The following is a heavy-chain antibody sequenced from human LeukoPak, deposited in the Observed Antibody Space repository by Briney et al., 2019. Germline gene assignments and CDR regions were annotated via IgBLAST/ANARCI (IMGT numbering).Heavy chain of an antibody. J-gene: IGHJ4*02. V-gene: IGHV4-34*01. Sequence: SETLSLTCAVYGGSFSGYYSSWIRQPPGKGLEWIGEINHSGSTNYNPSLKSRVTISVDTSKNQFSLKLSSVTAADTAVYYCARGRSFFTRRGYFDYWGQGTLVTVSS. CDR1: GGSFSGYY. CDR2: INHSGST. CDR3: ARGRSFFTRRGYFDY.